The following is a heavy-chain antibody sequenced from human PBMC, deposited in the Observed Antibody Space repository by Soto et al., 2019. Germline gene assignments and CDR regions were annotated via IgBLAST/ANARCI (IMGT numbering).Heavy chain of an antibody. V-gene: IGHV3-23*01. J-gene: IGHJ4*02. CDR2: ITGSAGST. CDR3: AKARNRWLRFDLGY. D-gene: IGHD5-12*01. Sequence: EVQLLESGGGLVQPGGSLRLSCAASGFTFSSYAMSCVRQAPGKGLEWVSSITGSAGSTYYADSVKGRFTISRDNSKNTMYLQMNSLRAEDTAVYYCAKARNRWLRFDLGYWGQGTLVTVSS. CDR1: GFTFSSYA.